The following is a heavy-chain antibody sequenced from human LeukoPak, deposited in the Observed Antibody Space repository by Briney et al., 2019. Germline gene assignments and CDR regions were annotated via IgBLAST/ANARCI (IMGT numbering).Heavy chain of an antibody. D-gene: IGHD3-10*01. CDR2: IYYSGST. CDR3: AREHRSGSFLTHNNWFDP. J-gene: IGHJ5*02. Sequence: SETLSLTCTVSGGSISSGSYYWSWIRQPPGKGLEWIGYIYYSGSTNYNPSLKSRVTISVDTSKNQFSLKLSSVTAADTAVYYCAREHRSGSFLTHNNWFDPWGQGTLVTVSS. CDR1: GGSISSGSYY. V-gene: IGHV4-61*01.